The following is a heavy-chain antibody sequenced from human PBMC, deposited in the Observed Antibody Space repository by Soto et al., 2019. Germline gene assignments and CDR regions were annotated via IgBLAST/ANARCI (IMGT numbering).Heavy chain of an antibody. CDR1: GYSFTNYG. V-gene: IGHV1-18*01. CDR2: ISAFNGNT. J-gene: IGHJ6*03. D-gene: IGHD6-13*01. Sequence: QDQLLQSGAEVKKPGASVTASCKASGYSFTNYGITWVRQAPGQGLEWMGWISAFNGNTHYAQKLQGRVTMTTDASTSTAYMQLRTLRSHDTDVYYCARDRGVAPPVAGNTHYYYYMDVWGKATTVTVSS. CDR3: ARDRGVAPPVAGNTHYYYYMDV.